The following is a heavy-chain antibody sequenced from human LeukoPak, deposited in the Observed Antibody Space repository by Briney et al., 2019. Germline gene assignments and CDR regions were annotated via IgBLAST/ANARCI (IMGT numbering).Heavy chain of an antibody. D-gene: IGHD4-17*01. V-gene: IGHV5-51*01. CDR1: GYSFTSYW. CDR3: ARLHDYGAYEGYYYMDV. CDR2: IYPGDSDT. Sequence: GESLKISCKGSGYSFTSYWIGWVRQMPGKGLEWMGIIYPGDSDTRYSPSFQGQVTISADKSISTAYLQWSSLKASDTAMYYCARLHDYGAYEGYYYMDVWGKGTTVTVSS. J-gene: IGHJ6*03.